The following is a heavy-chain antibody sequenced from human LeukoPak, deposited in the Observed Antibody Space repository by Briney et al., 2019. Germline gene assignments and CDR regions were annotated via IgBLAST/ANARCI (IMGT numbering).Heavy chain of an antibody. J-gene: IGHJ4*02. Sequence: SESLSLTCTVSGGSIRSYYWSWIRQPPGKGLEWIGYIYYSGSTNYNPSLKSRVSISVDTSKNQFSLKLSSVTAADTAVYYCARTGSTVTMLYPFDHWGQGTLVTVSS. CDR1: GGSIRSYY. CDR3: ARTGSTVTMLYPFDH. V-gene: IGHV4-59*01. CDR2: IYYSGST. D-gene: IGHD4-17*01.